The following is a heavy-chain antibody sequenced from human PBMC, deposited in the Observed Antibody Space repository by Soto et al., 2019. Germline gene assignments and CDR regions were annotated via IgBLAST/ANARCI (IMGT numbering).Heavy chain of an antibody. CDR1: GYNFANYW. V-gene: IGHV5-51*01. Sequence: GDALKISCKGSGYNFANYWIGWVPQMPGKGLEWMGIIYPGKSDTRYSPSFQRQVTISADTSISTAYLEWSSLKASDTAIYYCARHVYYYVLKKYYWGQGTLVTAPQ. CDR2: IYPGKSDT. J-gene: IGHJ4*02. CDR3: ARHVYYYVLKKYY. D-gene: IGHD3-10*02.